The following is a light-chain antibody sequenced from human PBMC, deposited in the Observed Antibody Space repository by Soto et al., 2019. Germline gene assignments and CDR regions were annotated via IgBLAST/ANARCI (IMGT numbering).Light chain of an antibody. V-gene: IGKV4-1*01. Sequence: DIVMTQSPDSLAVSLGERATINCKSSQSVLYSSNNKNYLAWYEQKPGQPPTLLIYWASTRESGVPDRFSGSGSGTDFTLTISSLQAEDVAVYDCQQYYSSPPTFGQGTKVEIK. CDR1: QSVLYSSNNKNY. CDR3: QQYYSSPPT. J-gene: IGKJ1*01. CDR2: WAS.